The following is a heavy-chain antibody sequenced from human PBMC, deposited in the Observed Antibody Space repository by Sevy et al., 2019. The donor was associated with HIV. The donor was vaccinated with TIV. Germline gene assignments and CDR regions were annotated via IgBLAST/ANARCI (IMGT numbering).Heavy chain of an antibody. J-gene: IGHJ4*02. V-gene: IGHV3-7*01. CDR1: GFTFSSYW. CDR3: ARDERASGWLFDY. Sequence: GGSLRLSCAASGFTFSSYWMTWVRQAPGKGLEWVANINRDGSTKNYVDAVKGRYTISRDNDKNTLYLEMNSLRAEDTAVYYCARDERASGWLFDYWGQGTLVTVSS. CDR2: INRDGSTK. D-gene: IGHD6-19*01.